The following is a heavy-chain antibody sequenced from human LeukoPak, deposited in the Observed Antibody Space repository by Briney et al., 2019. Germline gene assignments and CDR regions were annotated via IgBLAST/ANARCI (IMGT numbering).Heavy chain of an antibody. CDR3: ARDYSHLAPLHRDDAFDI. CDR2: IYYSGST. Sequence: SETLSLTCTVSGGSISSYYWSWIRQPPGKGLEWIGYIYYSGSTNYNPSLKSRVTISVDTSKNQFSLKLSSVTAADTAVYYCARDYSHLAPLHRDDAFDIWGQGTMVTVSS. D-gene: IGHD2-15*01. J-gene: IGHJ3*02. CDR1: GGSISSYY. V-gene: IGHV4-59*01.